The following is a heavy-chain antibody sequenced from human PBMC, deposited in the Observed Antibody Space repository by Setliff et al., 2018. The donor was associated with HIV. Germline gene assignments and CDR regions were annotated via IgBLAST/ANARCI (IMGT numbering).Heavy chain of an antibody. D-gene: IGHD3-16*01. CDR1: GGSFSGYY. CDR3: ARGVVVRSGGAFDI. CDR2: INHSGST. V-gene: IGHV4-34*01. Sequence: PSETLSLTCAVYGGSFSGYYWSWIRQPPGKGLEWIGEINHSGSTNYNPSLKSRVTISVDTSKNQFSLKLSSVTAADTAVYYCARGVVVRSGGAFDIWGQGTMVTVSS. J-gene: IGHJ3*02.